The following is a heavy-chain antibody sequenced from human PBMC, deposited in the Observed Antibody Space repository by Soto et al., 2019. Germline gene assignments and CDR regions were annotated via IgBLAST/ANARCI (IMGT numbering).Heavy chain of an antibody. V-gene: IGHV1-18*04. D-gene: IGHD3-10*01. J-gene: IGHJ3*02. CDR2: VSTSIRST. CDR3: ARDSAAALYGEDALDI. CDR1: GYSLSGYD. Sequence: QGKLVQSGPEVKKPGASVKVSCTASGYSLSGYDITWVRQAPGQGLEWLGWVSTSIRSTMSAEKLQGRLTMTTDTSTTTVYMELRGLTSDDTAVYYCARDSAAALYGEDALDIWGQGTMVSVSS.